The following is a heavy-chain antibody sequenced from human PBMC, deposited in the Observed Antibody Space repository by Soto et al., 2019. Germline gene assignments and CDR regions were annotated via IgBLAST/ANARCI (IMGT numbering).Heavy chain of an antibody. Sequence: SETLSLTCAVYGGSFSGYYWSWIRQPPGKGLEWIGEINHSGSTNYNPSLKSRVTISVDTSKNQFSLRLSSVTTADTALYYCARTTAVPNTLRSRYFFDYWGQGTLVTVSS. D-gene: IGHD4-17*01. CDR2: INHSGST. J-gene: IGHJ4*02. CDR3: ARTTAVPNTLRSRYFFDY. V-gene: IGHV4-34*01. CDR1: GGSFSGYY.